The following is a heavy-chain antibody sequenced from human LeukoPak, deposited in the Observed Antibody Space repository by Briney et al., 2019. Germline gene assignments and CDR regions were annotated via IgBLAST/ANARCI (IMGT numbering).Heavy chain of an antibody. CDR3: VREDTPATANY. CDR1: GFTFSSYA. D-gene: IGHD2-21*02. J-gene: IGHJ4*02. V-gene: IGHV3-23*01. Sequence: PSGGSLRLSCAASGFTFSSYAMSWVRQTAGKGLEWVSAISGGGDITYYADSVKGRFTISRDNSKDTLFLQMHSLRPGDTAVYYCVREDTPATANYWGQGTLVTISS. CDR2: ISGGGDIT.